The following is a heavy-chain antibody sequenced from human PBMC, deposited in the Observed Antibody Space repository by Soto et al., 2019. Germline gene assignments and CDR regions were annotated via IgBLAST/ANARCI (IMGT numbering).Heavy chain of an antibody. CDR2: IYYSGST. CDR3: ARDGDDNWFDP. V-gene: IGHV4-61*01. Sequence: ETLSLTCTVSGGSVSSGSYYWSWIRQPPGKGLEWIGYIYYSGSTNYNPSLKSRVTISVDTSKNQFSLKLSSVTAADTAVYYCARDGDDNWFDPWGQGTLVT. D-gene: IGHD7-27*01. J-gene: IGHJ5*02. CDR1: GGSVSSGSYY.